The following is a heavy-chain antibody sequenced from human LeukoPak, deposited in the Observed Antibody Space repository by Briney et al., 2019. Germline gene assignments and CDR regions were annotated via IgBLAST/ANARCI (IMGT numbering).Heavy chain of an antibody. CDR1: GFKFSSYS. V-gene: IGHV3-21*01. CDR3: ARDYGGSSPFDY. D-gene: IGHD4-23*01. J-gene: IGHJ4*02. Sequence: PGGSLRLSCAASGFKFSSYSMKWVRQAPGKGLEWVSFISSSSSYIYYADSLKGRFTISRDNAKNSLYLQMNSLRAEDTAVYYCARDYGGSSPFDYWGQGTLVTVSS. CDR2: ISSSSSYI.